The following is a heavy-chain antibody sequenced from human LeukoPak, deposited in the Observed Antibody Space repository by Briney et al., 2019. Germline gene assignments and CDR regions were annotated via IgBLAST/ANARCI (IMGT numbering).Heavy chain of an antibody. D-gene: IGHD3-3*01. V-gene: IGHV1-69*04. CDR2: IIPILGIA. CDR1: GYTFTSYG. Sequence: SVKVSCKASGYTFTSYGISWVRQAPGQGLEWMGRIIPILGIANYAQKFQGRVTITADKSASTAYMELSSLRSEDTAVYYCARGPIFGVAPNWFDPWGQGTLVTVSS. CDR3: ARGPIFGVAPNWFDP. J-gene: IGHJ5*02.